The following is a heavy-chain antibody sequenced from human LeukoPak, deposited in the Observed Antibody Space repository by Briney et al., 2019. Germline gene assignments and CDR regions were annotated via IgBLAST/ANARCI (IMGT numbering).Heavy chain of an antibody. CDR2: IHYDGTT. V-gene: IGHV4-59*01. D-gene: IGHD3-22*01. CDR1: GVSISSSS. J-gene: IGHJ3*01. Sequence: SETLSLTCTVSGVSISSSSWSWIRQPPGKGLEWIGYIHYDGTTNYTPTLKSRLTLSVDTSKNQLSLKLSSVTAADTALYYCVRGYYDSSGYSNPFDVWGQGTMVTVSS. CDR3: VRGYYDSSGYSNPFDV.